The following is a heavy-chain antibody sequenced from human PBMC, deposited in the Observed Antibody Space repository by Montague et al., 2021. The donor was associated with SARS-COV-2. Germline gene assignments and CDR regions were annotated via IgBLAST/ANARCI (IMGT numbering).Heavy chain of an antibody. CDR2: INKDGTEK. J-gene: IGHJ5*02. CDR1: GFTISNNW. V-gene: IGHV3-7*01. Sequence: PLRLSCAASGFTISNNWMSWVRQAPGKGLEWVANINKDGTEKYYVDSVKGRFTISRDNIKNSLYLQMNSLRAEDTAVYYCARDSSWGQGTLVTVSS. CDR3: ARDSS.